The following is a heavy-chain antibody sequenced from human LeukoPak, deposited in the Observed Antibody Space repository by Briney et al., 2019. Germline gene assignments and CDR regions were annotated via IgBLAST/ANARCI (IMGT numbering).Heavy chain of an antibody. V-gene: IGHV1-18*01. CDR2: ISAYNGNT. D-gene: IGHD3-22*01. CDR1: GYTFTSYG. Sequence: ASVKVSCKASGYTFTSYGISWVRQAPGQGLEWMGWISAYNGNTNYAQKLQGRVTMTTDTSTNTAYMELRSLRSDDTAVYYCARGRGDDSSGYIGYWGQGTLVTVSS. CDR3: ARGRGDDSSGYIGY. J-gene: IGHJ4*02.